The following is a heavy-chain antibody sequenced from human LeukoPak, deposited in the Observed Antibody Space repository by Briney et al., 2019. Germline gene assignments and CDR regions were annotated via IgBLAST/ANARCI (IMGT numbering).Heavy chain of an antibody. Sequence: SETLSLTCTVSGGSISPYYWSWIRQPPGKGLEWIAYMYYSGSPNYNPSLKSRVTISVDTAKNQFSLRLTSVTAADTAVYYCAGQDVGKSSSSSFDYWGQGTLVTVSS. J-gene: IGHJ4*02. CDR1: GGSISPYY. CDR3: AGQDVGKSSSSSFDY. D-gene: IGHD6-6*01. V-gene: IGHV4-59*08. CDR2: MYYSGSP.